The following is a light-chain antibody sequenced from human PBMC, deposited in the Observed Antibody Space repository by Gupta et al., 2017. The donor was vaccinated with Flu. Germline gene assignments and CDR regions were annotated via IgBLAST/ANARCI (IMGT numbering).Light chain of an antibody. Sequence: GTLSLSPGARATLSCKASQSVNNNLFTCHQHTPGQAPSLLIYGSSSTATGPPDRFSGSASATYFTLTIRILAPEDFVVYYCQRYGISVYTFGQGTXLEIK. V-gene: IGKV3-20*01. CDR2: GSS. CDR3: QRYGISVYT. CDR1: QSVNNNL. J-gene: IGKJ2*01.